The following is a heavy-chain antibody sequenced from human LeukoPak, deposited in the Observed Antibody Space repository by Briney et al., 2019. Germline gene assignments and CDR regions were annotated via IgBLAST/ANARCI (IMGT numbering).Heavy chain of an antibody. CDR2: IYYSGST. CDR1: GGSMSSYY. CDR3: AREVPIVRGLRWDY. V-gene: IGHV4-59*01. J-gene: IGHJ4*02. Sequence: SETLSLTCTVSGGSMSSYYWNCVRQPPGKGLEWIGYIYYSGSTNCNPSLKSRVTISIDTSKNQFSLKLRSVTAADTAVYYCAREVPIVRGLRWDYWGQGTLVTVSS. D-gene: IGHD3-10*01.